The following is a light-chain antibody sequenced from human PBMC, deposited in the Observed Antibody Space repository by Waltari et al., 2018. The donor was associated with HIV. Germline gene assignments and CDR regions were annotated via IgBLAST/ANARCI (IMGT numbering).Light chain of an antibody. Sequence: HSALTPSASVSGSPAQSISLPCTGTSRAIGLYNYLSWYQQYPGNAPQVLIYGVNSRPLGISFRFSGSKSGNMASLTISGLQAEDEADYYCSSHTANETLVFGGGTKLTVL. CDR1: SRAIGLYNY. V-gene: IGLV2-14*03. CDR3: SSHTANETLV. CDR2: GVN. J-gene: IGLJ2*01.